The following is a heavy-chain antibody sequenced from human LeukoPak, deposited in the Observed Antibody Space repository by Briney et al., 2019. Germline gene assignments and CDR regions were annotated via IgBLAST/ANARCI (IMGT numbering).Heavy chain of an antibody. Sequence: QSGGSLRLSCAASGFTFSSYEMNWVRQAPGKGLEWDSYISSSGSTIYYADSVKGRFTISRDNAKNSLYLQMNSLRAEDTAVYYCAGNVVVVAATRGYYYGMDVWGQGTTVTVSS. V-gene: IGHV3-48*03. CDR3: AGNVVVVAATRGYYYGMDV. J-gene: IGHJ6*02. CDR1: GFTFSSYE. D-gene: IGHD2-15*01. CDR2: ISSSGSTI.